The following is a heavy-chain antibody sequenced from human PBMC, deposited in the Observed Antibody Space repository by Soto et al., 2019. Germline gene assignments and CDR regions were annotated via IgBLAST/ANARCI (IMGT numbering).Heavy chain of an antibody. D-gene: IGHD2-15*01. CDR3: ARLYCSASSCYSVGAFDI. CDR2: IWFDGSDK. J-gene: IGHJ3*02. V-gene: IGHV3-33*01. CDR1: GFTFSSYG. Sequence: HPGWSLRLSCAASGFTFSSYGMHWVRQAPGKGLEWVALIWFDGSDKYYTESVKGRFTISRDNSKSTLYLQMNSLRAEDTAVYYCARLYCSASSCYSVGAFDIRGQGTMVTVSS.